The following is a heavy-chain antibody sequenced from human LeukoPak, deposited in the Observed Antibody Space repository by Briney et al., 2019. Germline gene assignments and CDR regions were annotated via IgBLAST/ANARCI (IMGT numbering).Heavy chain of an antibody. D-gene: IGHD3-10*01. CDR3: ARDKYYGSGSYYILYGMDV. J-gene: IGHJ6*02. V-gene: IGHV3-66*01. CDR2: IYSGGST. Sequence: GGSLRLSCAASGFTVSSNYMSWVRQAPGKGLEWVSVIYSGGSTYYADSVKGRFTISRDNSKNTLYLQMNSLRAEDTAVYYCARDKYYGSGSYYILYGMDVWGQGTTVTVSS. CDR1: GFTVSSNY.